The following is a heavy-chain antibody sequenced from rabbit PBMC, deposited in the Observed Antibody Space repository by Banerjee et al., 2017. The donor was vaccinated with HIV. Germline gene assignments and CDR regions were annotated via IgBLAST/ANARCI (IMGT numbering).Heavy chain of an antibody. Sequence: QSLEESGGDLVKPGASLTLTCTASGFSFSSSYYMCWVRQAPGKGLEWIACIYAGSGYTFYASWVKSRFTITKTSSTTVTLQMTSLTAADTATYFCARDRLAGYFFDLWGPGTLVTVS. J-gene: IGHJ4*01. CDR3: ARDRLAGYFFDL. CDR1: GFSFSSSYY. CDR2: IYAGSGYT. D-gene: IGHD4-1*01. V-gene: IGHV1S40*01.